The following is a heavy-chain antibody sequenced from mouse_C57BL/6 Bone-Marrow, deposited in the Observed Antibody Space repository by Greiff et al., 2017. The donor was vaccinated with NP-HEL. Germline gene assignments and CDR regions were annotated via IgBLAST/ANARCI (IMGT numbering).Heavy chain of an antibody. V-gene: IGHV1-55*01. J-gene: IGHJ3*01. CDR1: GYTFTSYW. CDR3: ARVTVYYDYDGWFAY. D-gene: IGHD2-4*01. Sequence: QVQLQQPGAELVKPGASVKMSCKASGYTFTSYWITWVKQRPGQGLEWIGDIYPGSGSTNYNEKFKSKATLTVDTSSSTAYMQLSSLTSEDSAVYYCARVTVYYDYDGWFAYWGQGTLVTVSA. CDR2: IYPGSGST.